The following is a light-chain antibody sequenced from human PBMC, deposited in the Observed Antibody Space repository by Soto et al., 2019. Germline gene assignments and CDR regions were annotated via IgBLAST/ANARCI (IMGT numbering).Light chain of an antibody. CDR1: SSDVGSYNY. Sequence: QSALTQPASVSGSPGQSITISCTGTSSDVGSYNYVSWYQQHPGKAPKLLIYELTNRPSGVSNRFSGSKSGNTASLTISGLQAEDEADYYCSSYTSSSTQKVFGTGTKLTVL. J-gene: IGLJ1*01. V-gene: IGLV2-14*01. CDR3: SSYTSSSTQKV. CDR2: ELT.